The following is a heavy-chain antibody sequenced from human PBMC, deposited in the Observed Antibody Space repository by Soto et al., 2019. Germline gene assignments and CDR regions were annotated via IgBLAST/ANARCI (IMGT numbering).Heavy chain of an antibody. V-gene: IGHV3-23*01. J-gene: IGHJ6*03. CDR2: ISGSGGST. CDR1: GFTFSSYA. D-gene: IGHD5-12*01. Sequence: GGSLRLSCAASGFTFSSYAMSWVRQAPGKGLEWVSAISGSGGSTYYADSVKGRFTISRDNSKNTLYLQMNSLRAEDTAVYYCAKDIRGHSGYDFRGYYYYYMDVWGKGTTVTVSS. CDR3: AKDIRGHSGYDFRGYYYYYMDV.